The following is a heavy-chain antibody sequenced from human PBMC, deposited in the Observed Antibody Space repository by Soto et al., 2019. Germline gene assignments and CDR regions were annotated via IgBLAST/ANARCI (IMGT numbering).Heavy chain of an antibody. V-gene: IGHV3-15*01. Sequence: EGQLEQSGGGLVRSGGSLRLSCVASGFSFSNAWMTWVRQAPGKGLEWVGRVKSRPDGGTTDYASPVRGRFAITRDDSKSTLYLQMHSLKGEDTAVYYCTTVFLLPRGLGSSVFWGQGALVTVSS. J-gene: IGHJ4*02. D-gene: IGHD6-25*01. CDR2: VKSRPDGGTT. CDR1: GFSFSNAW. CDR3: TTVFLLPRGLGSSVF.